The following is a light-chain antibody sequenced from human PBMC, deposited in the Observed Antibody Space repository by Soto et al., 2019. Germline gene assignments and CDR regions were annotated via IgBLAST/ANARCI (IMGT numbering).Light chain of an antibody. Sequence: EIVLTQSPATLSLSPGERATLSCRAGQSVSSYLAWYQQKPGQAPRLLIYDASSRASGIPARFSGSGSGTDFTLTISSLEPEDFAVYFCQQYDDWLRLTFGGGTKVEIK. CDR1: QSVSSY. CDR2: DAS. V-gene: IGKV3-11*01. J-gene: IGKJ4*01. CDR3: QQYDDWLRLT.